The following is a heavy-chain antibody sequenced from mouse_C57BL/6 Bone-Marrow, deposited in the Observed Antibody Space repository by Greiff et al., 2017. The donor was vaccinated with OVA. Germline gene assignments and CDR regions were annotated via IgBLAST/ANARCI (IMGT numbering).Heavy chain of an antibody. J-gene: IGHJ4*01. CDR2: ISNLAYSI. V-gene: IGHV5-15*04. Sequence: EVQGVESGGGLVQPGGSLKLSCAASGFTFSDYGMAWVRQAPRKGPEWVAFISNLAYSIYYADTVTGRFTISRENAKNTRYLEMSSLRSEDTAMYYCARRNYYGSYYAMDYWGQGTSVTVSS. D-gene: IGHD1-1*01. CDR1: GFTFSDYG. CDR3: ARRNYYGSYYAMDY.